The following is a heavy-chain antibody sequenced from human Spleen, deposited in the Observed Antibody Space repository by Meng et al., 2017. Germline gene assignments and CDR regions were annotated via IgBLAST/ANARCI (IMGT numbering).Heavy chain of an antibody. CDR3: ARGTPGRSYCDY. D-gene: IGHD3-10*01. Sequence: VQLVQSGAELKEPGASVRISCKASGYIFSEFGLQWVRQAPGQRLEWMGWINGANGKTEYAQRFHGRITISRDTSANLAFMHLRSLRSEDTAVYYCARGTPGRSYCDYWGLGTLVTVSS. J-gene: IGHJ4*02. V-gene: IGHV1-3*01. CDR1: GYIFSEFG. CDR2: INGANGKT.